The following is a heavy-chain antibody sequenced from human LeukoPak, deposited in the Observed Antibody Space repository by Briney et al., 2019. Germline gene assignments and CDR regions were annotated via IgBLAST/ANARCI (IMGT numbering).Heavy chain of an antibody. CDR3: ARDRDGYNVADAFDI. CDR2: INHSGST. CDR1: GGSFSGYY. Sequence: SETLSLTCAVYGGSFSGYYWSWIRQPPGKGLEWIGEINHSGSTNYNPSLKSRVTISVDTSKNQFSLKLSSVTAADTAVYYCARDRDGYNVADAFDIWGQGTMVTVSS. J-gene: IGHJ3*02. D-gene: IGHD5-24*01. V-gene: IGHV4-34*01.